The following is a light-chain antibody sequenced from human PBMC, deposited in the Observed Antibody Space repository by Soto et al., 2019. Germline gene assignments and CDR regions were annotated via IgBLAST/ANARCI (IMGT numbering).Light chain of an antibody. CDR2: GAS. Sequence: DIQMTQPPSSLSASVGDRVTITCRASQSISSYLNWYKQKPGKAPTLLITGASSLQSGVPSRFSGSGSGTDFTLTISSLQPEDFATYYCQQSYSTLYTFGQGTKLEIK. V-gene: IGKV1-39*01. CDR3: QQSYSTLYT. CDR1: QSISSY. J-gene: IGKJ2*01.